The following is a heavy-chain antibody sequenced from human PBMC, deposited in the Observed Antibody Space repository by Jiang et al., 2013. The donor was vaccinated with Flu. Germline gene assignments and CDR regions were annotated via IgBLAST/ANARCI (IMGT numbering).Heavy chain of an antibody. CDR3: ARDRGITMVRGVIGY. CDR1: GFTFSSYA. J-gene: IGHJ4*02. V-gene: IGHV3-30-3*01. D-gene: IGHD3-10*01. Sequence: SCAASGFTFSSYAMHWVRQAPGKGLEWVAVISYDGSNKYYADSVKGRFTISRDNSKNTLYLQMNSLRAEDTAVYYCARDRGITMVRGVIGYWGQGTLVTVSS. CDR2: ISYDGSNK.